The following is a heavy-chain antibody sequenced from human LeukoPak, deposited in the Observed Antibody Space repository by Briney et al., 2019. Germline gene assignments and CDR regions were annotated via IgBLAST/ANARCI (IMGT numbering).Heavy chain of an antibody. D-gene: IGHD5-24*01. J-gene: IGHJ4*02. CDR2: INHSGST. Sequence: PSETLSLTCAVYGGSFSGYYWSWIRQPPGKGLEWIGEINHSGSTNYNPSLKSRVTISVDTSKNQFSLKLSSVTAADTAVYYCARHTPLQAKVYFDYWGQGTLVTVSS. CDR3: ARHTPLQAKVYFDY. CDR1: GGSFSGYY. V-gene: IGHV4-34*01.